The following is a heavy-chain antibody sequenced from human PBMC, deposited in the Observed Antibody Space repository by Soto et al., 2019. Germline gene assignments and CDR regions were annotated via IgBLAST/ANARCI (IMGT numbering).Heavy chain of an antibody. J-gene: IGHJ5*02. CDR2: IYYSGST. Sequence: SETLSLTCTVSGGSISSGDYYWSWIRQPPGKGLEWIGYIYYSGSTYYNPSLKSRVTISVDTSKNQFSLKLSSVTAADTAVYYCARASSSWYFWFDPWGQGTLVTVSS. D-gene: IGHD6-13*01. CDR1: GGSISSGDYY. CDR3: ARASSSWYFWFDP. V-gene: IGHV4-30-4*01.